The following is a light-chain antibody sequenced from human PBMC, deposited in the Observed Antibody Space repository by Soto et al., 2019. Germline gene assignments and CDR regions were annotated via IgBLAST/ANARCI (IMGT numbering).Light chain of an antibody. CDR1: QSVRSNY. CDR2: GAS. CDR3: QEYGNSRWT. J-gene: IGKJ1*01. Sequence: EIVLTQSPGTLSLSPGERATLSCRASQSVRSNYLAWYQQKPGQAPRLLIYGASSRATGIPDRFSGSGSGTDFTLTISRLEPEDFAVYYCQEYGNSRWTFGQGTKVDIK. V-gene: IGKV3-20*01.